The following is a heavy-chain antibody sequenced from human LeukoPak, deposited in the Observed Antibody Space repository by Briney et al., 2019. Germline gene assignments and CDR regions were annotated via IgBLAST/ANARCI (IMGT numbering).Heavy chain of an antibody. Sequence: ASVKVSCKASGGTFSSYAISWVRQAPGQGLEWMGWISAYNGNTNYAQKLQGRVTMTTDTSTSTAYMELRSLRSDDTAVYYCARDGGAVAGTIMDYWGQGTLVTVSS. CDR2: ISAYNGNT. V-gene: IGHV1-18*01. J-gene: IGHJ4*02. D-gene: IGHD6-19*01. CDR3: ARDGGAVAGTIMDY. CDR1: GGTFSSYA.